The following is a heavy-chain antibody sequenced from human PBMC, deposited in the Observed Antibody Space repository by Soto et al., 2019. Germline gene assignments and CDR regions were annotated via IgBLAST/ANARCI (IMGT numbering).Heavy chain of an antibody. Sequence: WGSLRLSCSASVITLSSAWMSWCRQAPGKGLEWVARIKSESDGGTTNYTAPVKGRFTISRDDSKNTLYLQMNSLKTEDTAVYYCTTDRRITLAQFDYWGQGTLVTVSS. CDR1: VITLSSAW. J-gene: IGHJ4*02. D-gene: IGHD1-20*01. CDR3: TTDRRITLAQFDY. V-gene: IGHV3-15*01. CDR2: IKSESDGGTT.